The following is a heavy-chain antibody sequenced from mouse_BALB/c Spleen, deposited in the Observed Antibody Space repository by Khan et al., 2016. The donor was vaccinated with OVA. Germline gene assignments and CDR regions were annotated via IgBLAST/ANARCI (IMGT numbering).Heavy chain of an antibody. V-gene: IGHV1S81*02. J-gene: IGHJ3*01. CDR3: ARSTMITTDFAY. Sequence: QVQLKQSGAELVKPGASVKLSCKASGYTFTSYWMHWVKQRPGQGLEWIGEINPSNGRTNYNEKFKSKATLTVDKSSNTAYMQLSSLTSEDSAVYYCARSTMITTDFAYWGQGTLVTVSA. CDR2: INPSNGRT. CDR1: GYTFTSYW. D-gene: IGHD2-4*01.